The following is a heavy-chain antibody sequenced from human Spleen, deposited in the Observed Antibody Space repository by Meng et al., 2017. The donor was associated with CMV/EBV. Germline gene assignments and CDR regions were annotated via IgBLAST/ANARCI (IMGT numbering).Heavy chain of an antibody. CDR1: GFIFSRHG. CDR2: IYSGGSST. D-gene: IGHD3-3*01. CDR3: AKDERAYYDFWSGYSEPPTRYGMDV. J-gene: IGHJ6*02. Sequence: GGSLRLSSAASGFIFSRHGMHWVRQAPGKGLEWVSVIYSGGSSTYYADSVEGRFTISRDNSKNTLYLQMNSLRAEDTAVYYCAKDERAYYDFWSGYSEPPTRYGMDVWGQGTTVTVSS. V-gene: IGHV3-23*03.